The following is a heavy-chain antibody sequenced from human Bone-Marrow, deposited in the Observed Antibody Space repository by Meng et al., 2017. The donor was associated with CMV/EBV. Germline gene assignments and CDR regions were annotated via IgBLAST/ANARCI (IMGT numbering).Heavy chain of an antibody. D-gene: IGHD6-19*01. CDR3: ARGGSGWYGGWFDP. CDR2: IYYSGST. J-gene: IGHJ5*02. CDR1: GGSISSSFYY. Sequence: ESLKISCTVSGGSISSSFYYWGWIRQPPGKGLEWIGSIYYSGSTYYNPSLKSRVTISVDTSKNQFSLKLSSVTAADTAVYYCARGGSGWYGGWFDPWGQGTLVTVSS. V-gene: IGHV4-39*07.